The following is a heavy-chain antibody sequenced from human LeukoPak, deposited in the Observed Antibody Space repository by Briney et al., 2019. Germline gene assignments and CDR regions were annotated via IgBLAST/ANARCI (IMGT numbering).Heavy chain of an antibody. CDR3: ARDDAATARASGMDV. J-gene: IGHJ6*04. CDR1: GFSFSSYS. V-gene: IGHV3-21*01. D-gene: IGHD6-6*01. Sequence: PGGSLRLSCAASGFSFSSYSMNWVRQAPGKGLEWVSYINEGSTYTYYAKSVKGRFTISRDNAKNSLHLQMNSLRGEDTAVYYCARDDAATARASGMDVWGKGTTVTVSS. CDR2: INEGSTYT.